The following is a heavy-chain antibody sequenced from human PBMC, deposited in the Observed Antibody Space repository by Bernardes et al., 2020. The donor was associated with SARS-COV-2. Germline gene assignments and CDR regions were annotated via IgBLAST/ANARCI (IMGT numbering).Heavy chain of an antibody. CDR2: ISGSTNTI. V-gene: IGHV3-48*02. J-gene: IGHJ5*02. CDR1: GFTFSSYS. Sequence: GGSLRLSCAASGFTFSSYSMNWVRQPPGKGLEWVSYISGSTNTIYYADSVKGRFTISRDNAKNLLYLQMTSLRDEDTAVYYCAREIEGGEDWFDPWGQGTLITVSS. CDR3: AREIEGGEDWFDP. D-gene: IGHD6-25*01.